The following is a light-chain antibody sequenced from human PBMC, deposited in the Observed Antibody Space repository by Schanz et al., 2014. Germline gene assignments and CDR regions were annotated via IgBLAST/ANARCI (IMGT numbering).Light chain of an antibody. J-gene: IGKJ4*01. CDR2: GAS. CDR3: QQRDSWPSRRVT. V-gene: IGKV3-15*01. Sequence: EIVMTQSPATLSVSPGERATLSCRANQSVSSNLAWYQQKPGQAPRLLIYGASTRATGIPARFSGSGSGTEFTLTISSLQSEDFAVYYCQQRDSWPSRRVTFGGGTKVEIK. CDR1: QSVSSN.